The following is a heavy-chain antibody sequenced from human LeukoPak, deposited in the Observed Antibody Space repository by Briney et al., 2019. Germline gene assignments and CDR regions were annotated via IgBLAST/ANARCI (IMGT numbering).Heavy chain of an antibody. Sequence: SETLSLTCTVSGVSISSYYWSWIRQPPGKGLDSGSTNYNPSLKSRVTISVDTSKNQFSLKLSSVTAADTAVYYCARDRGTYGSGSYCTDYWGQGTLVTVSS. D-gene: IGHD3-10*01. V-gene: IGHV4-4*08. CDR3: ARDRGTYGSGSYCTDY. J-gene: IGHJ4*02. CDR2: SGST. CDR1: GVSISSYY.